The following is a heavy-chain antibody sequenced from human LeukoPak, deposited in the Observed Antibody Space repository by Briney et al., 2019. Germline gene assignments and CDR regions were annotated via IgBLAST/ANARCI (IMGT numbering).Heavy chain of an antibody. Sequence: PGGSLRLSCAASGFIVSNTYLSWVRQGPGKGLEWVSVIYSGGNTYYADSVKGRFTISRDNSKNTLYLQMNSLRAEDTAVYYCARVVSGKFYVYYLDYWGQGTLVTVSS. J-gene: IGHJ4*02. CDR3: ARVVSGKFYVYYLDY. D-gene: IGHD1-26*01. V-gene: IGHV3-53*01. CDR2: IYSGGNT. CDR1: GFIVSNTY.